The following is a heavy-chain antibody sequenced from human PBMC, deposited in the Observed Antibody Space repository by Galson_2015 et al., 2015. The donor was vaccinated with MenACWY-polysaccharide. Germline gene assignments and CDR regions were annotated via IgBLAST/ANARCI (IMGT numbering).Heavy chain of an antibody. J-gene: IGHJ5*02. CDR2: INSDGSST. CDR1: GFTFSSYW. V-gene: IGHV3-74*01. D-gene: IGHD6-6*01. Sequence: SLRLSCAASGFTFSSYWMHWVRQAPGKGLEWVSRINSDGSSTSYADSVKGRFTISRDNAKNTLYLQMNSLRAEDTAVYYCARDRIAARGLSAVGWFDPWGQGTLVTVSS. CDR3: ARDRIAARGLSAVGWFDP.